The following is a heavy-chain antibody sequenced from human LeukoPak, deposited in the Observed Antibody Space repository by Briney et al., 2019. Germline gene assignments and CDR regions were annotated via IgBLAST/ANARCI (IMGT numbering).Heavy chain of an antibody. CDR3: ARGVYIAAAQYGY. Sequence: PSETLSLTCAVYGGSFSDFHWSWIRQPPGKGLEWIGYIYYSGTTNYNPSLKSRVTISVDTSKNQFSLKLSSVTAADTAVYYCARGVYIAAAQYGYWGQGTLVTVSS. D-gene: IGHD6-13*01. CDR2: IYYSGTT. J-gene: IGHJ4*02. CDR1: GGSFSDFH. V-gene: IGHV4-59*01.